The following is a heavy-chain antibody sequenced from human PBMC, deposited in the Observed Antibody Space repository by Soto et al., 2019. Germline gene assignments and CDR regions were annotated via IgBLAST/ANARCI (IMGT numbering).Heavy chain of an antibody. J-gene: IGHJ3*02. V-gene: IGHV3-74*01. CDR2: ITKTGRST. CDR3: TTDAEAYDFAFDK. CDR1: GFSFSDDW. Sequence: EVQLVESGGGLVQPGGSLRLSCEASGFSFSDDWMHWVRQAPGKGLVWVSGITKTGRSTFIADSVRGRFTISRDDLKNIMFLQMNSLRVDDTALYYCTTDAEAYDFAFDKWGQGTMVTVTS. D-gene: IGHD3-3*01.